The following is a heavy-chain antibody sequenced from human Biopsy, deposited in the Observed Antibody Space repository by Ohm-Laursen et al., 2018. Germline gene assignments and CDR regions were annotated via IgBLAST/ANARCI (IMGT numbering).Heavy chain of an antibody. Sequence: GTLSLTCTLSGDSITRSYWSWIRQSPGKGLEWIGHVFDRGTTNYNPSVRSRVTMSEDTSKKQFSLKMTSVTAADTAIYYCADGSGSYYKWGFWGRGILVTGSS. V-gene: IGHV4-59*08. CDR2: VFDRGTT. D-gene: IGHD3-10*01. CDR3: ADGSGSYYKWGF. J-gene: IGHJ4*02. CDR1: GDSITRSY.